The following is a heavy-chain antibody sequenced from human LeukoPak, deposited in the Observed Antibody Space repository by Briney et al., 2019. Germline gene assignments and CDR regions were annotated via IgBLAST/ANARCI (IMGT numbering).Heavy chain of an antibody. CDR2: INQDGTEK. V-gene: IGHV3-7*01. Sequence: GGSLRLSCAASGFTFSSYGMHWVRQAPGKGLEWVANINQDGTEKYYVDSVKGRFTISRDNAKNSLYLQMNSLRAEDTDEYYCVGSNIAAVWGQGTLVTVSS. CDR3: VGSNIAAV. CDR1: GFTFSSYG. J-gene: IGHJ4*02. D-gene: IGHD6-13*01.